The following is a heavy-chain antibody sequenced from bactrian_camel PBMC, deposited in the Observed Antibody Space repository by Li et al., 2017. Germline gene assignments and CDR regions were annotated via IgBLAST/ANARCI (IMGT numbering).Heavy chain of an antibody. CDR3: AADLGWCGSRPLQREFRN. CDR1: VIDSRNN. V-gene: IGHV3S53*01. CDR2: IDSDGTT. Sequence: VQLVESGGGSVQPGGSLRLSYAASVIDSRNNMGWLRQAPGKEREGVATIDSDGTTVYAESVKGRFTISHVNANNTLHLQMNSLKPEDSAVYYCAADLGWCGSRPLQREFRNWGQGTQVTVS. J-gene: IGHJ4*01. D-gene: IGHD2*01.